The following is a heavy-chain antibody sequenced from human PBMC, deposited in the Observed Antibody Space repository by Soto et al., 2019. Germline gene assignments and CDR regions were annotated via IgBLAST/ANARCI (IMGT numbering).Heavy chain of an antibody. Sequence: QVHLVQSGAEVKKPGSSVRVSCKASGDTVSSYGIIWVRQAPGQGLECMGGILPMLGTANYAQKFKGRVTINADESTTTTYMELGSLRPEDTAIYYCARGGYNPRGYYYGMDVWGQGTAVTVSS. D-gene: IGHD3-10*01. CDR1: GDTVSSYG. V-gene: IGHV1-69*12. J-gene: IGHJ6*02. CDR2: ILPMLGTA. CDR3: ARGGYNPRGYYYGMDV.